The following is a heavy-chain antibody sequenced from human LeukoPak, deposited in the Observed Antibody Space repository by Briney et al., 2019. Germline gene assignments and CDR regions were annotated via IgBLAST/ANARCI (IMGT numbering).Heavy chain of an antibody. CDR2: INWNGGST. CDR3: ARGGGVAVAPESVDY. Sequence: PGGSLRLSCAASGFSFDDYGMSWIRQVPGKGLEWVSGINWNGGSTGYADSVKGRFTISRDNAKNSLYLQMNSLRAEDTALYYCARGGGVAVAPESVDYWGQGTLVIVSS. CDR1: GFSFDDYG. D-gene: IGHD6-19*01. J-gene: IGHJ4*02. V-gene: IGHV3-20*04.